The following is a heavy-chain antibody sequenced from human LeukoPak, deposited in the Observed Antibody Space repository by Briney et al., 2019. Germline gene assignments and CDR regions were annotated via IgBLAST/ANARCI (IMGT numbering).Heavy chain of an antibody. D-gene: IGHD5-18*01. J-gene: IGHJ4*02. Sequence: GGSLRLSCAASGFTFSSYAMSWVRQAPGKGLEWVSAISGSGGSTYYADSVKGRFTISRDNSKNTLYLQMNSLRAEDTAVYYCAKGDFYTAMVSTQFDYWGQGTLVTVSS. CDR2: ISGSGGST. CDR1: GFTFSSYA. V-gene: IGHV3-23*01. CDR3: AKGDFYTAMVSTQFDY.